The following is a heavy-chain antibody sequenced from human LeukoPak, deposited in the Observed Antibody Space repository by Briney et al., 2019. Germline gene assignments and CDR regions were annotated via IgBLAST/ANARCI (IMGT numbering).Heavy chain of an antibody. CDR1: GGSFSGYY. CDR2: INHSGST. V-gene: IGHV4-34*01. D-gene: IGHD3-9*01. Sequence: SSETLSLTCAVYGGSFSGYYCSWIRQPPGKELEWIGEINHSGSTNYNPSLKSRVTISVDTSKNQFSLKLSSVTAADTAVYYCARDLHYDILTGTYYGMDVWGKGTTVTVSS. CDR3: ARDLHYDILTGTYYGMDV. J-gene: IGHJ6*04.